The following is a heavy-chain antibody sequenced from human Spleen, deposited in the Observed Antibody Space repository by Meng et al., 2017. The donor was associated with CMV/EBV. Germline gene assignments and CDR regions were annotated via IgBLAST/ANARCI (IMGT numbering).Heavy chain of an antibody. CDR2: IKQDGSEK. V-gene: IGHV3-7*01. CDR1: GFTFSSYW. CDR3: VRVGQLVLGPTWLNDAFDI. D-gene: IGHD6-6*01. J-gene: IGHJ3*02. Sequence: GGSLRLSCAASGFTFSSYWMSWVRQAPGKGLEWVANIKQDGSEKYYVDSVKGRFTISRDNAKNSLYLQMNSLRAEDTAVYYCVRVGQLVLGPTWLNDAFDIWGQGTMVTVS.